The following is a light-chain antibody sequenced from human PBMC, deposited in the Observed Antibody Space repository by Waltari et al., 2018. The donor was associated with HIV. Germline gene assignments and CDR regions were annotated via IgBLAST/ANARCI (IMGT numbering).Light chain of an antibody. Sequence: DIQMTQSPSTLSASVGDRVTITCRASQNIDNWLAWYQQKPGKAPKLLISKASDLESGVQSRISGSGFGTEFTLTISSLQPDDFATYYCQQYTIYSYTFGQGTKLEI. V-gene: IGKV1-5*03. CDR2: KAS. CDR3: QQYTIYSYT. J-gene: IGKJ2*01. CDR1: QNIDNW.